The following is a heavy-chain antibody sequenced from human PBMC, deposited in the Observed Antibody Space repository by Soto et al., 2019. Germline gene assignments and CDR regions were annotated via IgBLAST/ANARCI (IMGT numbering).Heavy chain of an antibody. J-gene: IGHJ4*02. CDR2: VYSGGST. CDR3: ARGRRRVAVAGTFDA. Sequence: SETLSLTCIVSGGSINGFYWSWIRQYPGKGLEWIGYVYSGGSTKYNSSLKSQVTISVDTSKNQFSLKLTSVTAADTAVYFWARGRRRVAVAGTFDAWGQGTLVTAPQ. D-gene: IGHD6-19*01. V-gene: IGHV4-59*01. CDR1: GGSINGFY.